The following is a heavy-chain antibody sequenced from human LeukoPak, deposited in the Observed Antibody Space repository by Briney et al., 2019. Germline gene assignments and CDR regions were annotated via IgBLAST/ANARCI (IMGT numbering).Heavy chain of an antibody. CDR3: ARFHYCGGDCYSGFDY. CDR1: GFTFGDYA. CDR2: ISSSSSYI. J-gene: IGHJ4*02. V-gene: IGHV3-21*01. Sequence: PGRSLRLSCTASGFTFGDYAMSWVRPAPGKGLEWVSSISSSSSYIYYADSVKGRFTISRDNAKNSLYLQMNSLRAEDTAVYYCARFHYCGGDCYSGFDYWGQGTLVTVSS. D-gene: IGHD2-21*01.